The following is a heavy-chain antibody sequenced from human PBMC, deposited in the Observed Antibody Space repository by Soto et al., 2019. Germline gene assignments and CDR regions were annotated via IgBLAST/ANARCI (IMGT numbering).Heavy chain of an antibody. D-gene: IGHD3-3*01. V-gene: IGHV3-48*04. J-gene: IGHJ5*02. Sequence: GGSLRLSCAASGFTFSSYSMNWVRQAPGKGLEWVSYISSSGSTIYYADSVKGRFTISRDNAKNSLYLQMNSLRAEDTAVYYCASFIYDFWSGYQQPWGQGTLVTVSS. CDR3: ASFIYDFWSGYQQP. CDR2: ISSSGSTI. CDR1: GFTFSSYS.